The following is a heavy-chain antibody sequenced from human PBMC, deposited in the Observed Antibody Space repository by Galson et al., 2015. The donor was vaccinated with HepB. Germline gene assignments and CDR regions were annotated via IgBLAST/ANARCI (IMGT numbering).Heavy chain of an antibody. CDR2: IIPIFGTA. J-gene: IGHJ4*02. CDR1: GGTFSSYA. CDR3: AREEEGGNSGTGRAVGYDFDY. D-gene: IGHD4-23*01. V-gene: IGHV1-69*13. Sequence: SVKVSCKASGGTFSSYAISWVRQAPGQGLGWMGGIIPIFGTANYAQKFQGRVTITADESTSTAYMELSSLRSEDTAVYYCAREEEGGNSGTGRAVGYDFDYWGQGTLVTVSS.